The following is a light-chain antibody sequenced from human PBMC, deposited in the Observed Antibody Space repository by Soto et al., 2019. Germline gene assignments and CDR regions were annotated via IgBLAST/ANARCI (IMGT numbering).Light chain of an antibody. V-gene: IGLV2-14*03. CDR3: SSFTSSDTRV. Sequence: QSALTQPASVSGSPGQSITISCTGTSSDVGGYNYVSWFQQHPGKAPKLMIYDVSNRPSGVSDRFSGSKSGNXASLAISGLXXEDEADYYXSSFTSSDTRVFGGG. J-gene: IGLJ2*01. CDR2: DVS. CDR1: SSDVGGYNY.